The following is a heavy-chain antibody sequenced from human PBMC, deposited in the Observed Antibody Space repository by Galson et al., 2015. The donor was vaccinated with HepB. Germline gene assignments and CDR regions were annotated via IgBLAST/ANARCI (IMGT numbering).Heavy chain of an antibody. V-gene: IGHV1-2*02. Sequence: SVKVSCKASGYTFTGYYMHWVRQAPGQGLEWMGWINPNSGGTNYAQKFQGRVTMTRDTSISTAYMELSRLRSDDTAVYYCARDISTVAGWFDPWGQGTLVTVSS. J-gene: IGHJ5*02. CDR2: INPNSGGT. CDR3: ARDISTVAGWFDP. CDR1: GYTFTGYY. D-gene: IGHD6-19*01.